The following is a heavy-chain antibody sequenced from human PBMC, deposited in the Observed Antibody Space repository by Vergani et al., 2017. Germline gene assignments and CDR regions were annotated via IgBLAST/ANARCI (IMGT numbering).Heavy chain of an antibody. V-gene: IGHV3-21*05. J-gene: IGHJ4*02. CDR3: ASGYCSVSFGDY. CDR1: EFTFSSYS. D-gene: IGHD3-10*01. Sequence: EVQLVESGGGLVQPGGSLRLSCAASEFTFSSYSMNWVRQAPGKGLEWVSYISSSSSYIYYADSVKGRFTISRDNAKTSLYLQMNSLRAEDTAVYYCASGYCSVSFGDYWGQGTLVTVSS. CDR2: ISSSSSYI.